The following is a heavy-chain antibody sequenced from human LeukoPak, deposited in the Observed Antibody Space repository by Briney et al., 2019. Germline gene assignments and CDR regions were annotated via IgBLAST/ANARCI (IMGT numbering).Heavy chain of an antibody. CDR2: INYSGST. Sequence: SETLSLTCAVYGGSFSAYYWSWIRQPPGKGLEWIGEINYSGSTKYLPSLKSRVTISVDTSKNQFSLTLSSVTAADTAVYYCVRELTGTTTFDHWGQGTLVTVSS. V-gene: IGHV4-34*01. D-gene: IGHD1/OR15-1a*01. J-gene: IGHJ4*02. CDR3: VRELTGTTTFDH. CDR1: GGSFSAYY.